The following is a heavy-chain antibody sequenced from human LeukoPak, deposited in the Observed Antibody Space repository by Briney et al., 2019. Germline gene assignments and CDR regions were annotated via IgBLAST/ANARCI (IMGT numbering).Heavy chain of an antibody. D-gene: IGHD6-13*01. V-gene: IGHV5-51*01. CDR2: IYPGDSDT. CDR1: GYSFTSYW. CDR3: ARHVQGEEQLAPFDP. Sequence: GESLKLSCKGSGYSFTSYWIGWVRQMPGKGLEWMGIIYPGDSDTRYSPSFQGQVTISADKSISTAYLQWSSLKASDTAMYYCARHVQGEEQLAPFDPWGQGTLVTVSS. J-gene: IGHJ5*02.